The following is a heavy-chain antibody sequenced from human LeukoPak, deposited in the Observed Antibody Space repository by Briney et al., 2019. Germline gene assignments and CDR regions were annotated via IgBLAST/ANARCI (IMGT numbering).Heavy chain of an antibody. D-gene: IGHD6-19*01. CDR1: GFVFSNYW. CDR2: IQHDGTQK. CDR3: ARDGRVAVANCFDL. J-gene: IGHJ3*01. V-gene: IGHV3-7*01. Sequence: PGGSLRLSCEASGFVFSNYWMSWVRQAPGKGLEWVANIQHDGTQKYYVDSVKGRFTIFRDNAKNSLYLQMNSLRAEDTAVYFCARDGRVAVANCFDLWGHGTMVTVSS.